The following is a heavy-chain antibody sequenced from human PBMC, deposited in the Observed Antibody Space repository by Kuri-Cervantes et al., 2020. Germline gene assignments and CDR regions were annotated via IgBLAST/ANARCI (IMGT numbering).Heavy chain of an antibody. D-gene: IGHD2-2*01. V-gene: IGHV4-4*07. Sequence: SETLSLTCTVSGGSISSYYWSWIRQPAGKGLEWIGRIYTSGSTNHNPSLKSRVTISVDTSKNQFSLKLSSVTAADTAVYYCARDTSSRGSFDSWGQGTLVTVSS. CDR2: IYTSGST. CDR1: GGSISSYY. J-gene: IGHJ4*02. CDR3: ARDTSSRGSFDS.